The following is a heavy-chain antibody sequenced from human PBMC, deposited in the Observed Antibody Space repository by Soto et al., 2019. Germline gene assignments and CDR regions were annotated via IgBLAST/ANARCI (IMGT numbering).Heavy chain of an antibody. CDR1: GYSFTSYW. V-gene: IGHV5-51*01. CDR2: IYAGDSDT. CDR3: ARHMKTTVTTYGMDV. J-gene: IGHJ6*02. D-gene: IGHD4-17*01. Sequence: GESLKISCKGSGYSFTSYWIGWVRQMPGKGLEWMGIIYAGDSDTRYSPSFQGQVTISADKSISTAYLQWSSLKASDTAMYYCARHMKTTVTTYGMDVWGQGTTVTVSS.